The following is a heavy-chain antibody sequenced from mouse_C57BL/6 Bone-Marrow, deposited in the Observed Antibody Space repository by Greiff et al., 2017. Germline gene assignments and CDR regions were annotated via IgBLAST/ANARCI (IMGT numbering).Heavy chain of an antibody. CDR3: TTDYYGSSYYFDY. Sequence: EVQLQQSGAELVRPGASVKLSCTASGFNIKDDYMHWVKQRPEQGLEWIGWIVPENGDTEYASKFQGKATITADTSSNTAYLQLSSLTSEDTAVYYCTTDYYGSSYYFDYWGQGTTLTVSS. CDR1: GFNIKDDY. J-gene: IGHJ2*01. D-gene: IGHD1-1*01. CDR2: IVPENGDT. V-gene: IGHV14-4*01.